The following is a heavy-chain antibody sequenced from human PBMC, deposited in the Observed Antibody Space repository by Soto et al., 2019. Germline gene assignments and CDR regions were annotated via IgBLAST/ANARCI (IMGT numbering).Heavy chain of an antibody. CDR2: IYHSGST. J-gene: IGHJ5*02. Sequence: QLQLQESGSGLVKPSQTLSLTCAVSGGSISSGGYSWSWIRQPPGKGLEWIGYIYHSGSTYYNPSLKTRVTISVDRSKNQFSLKLSSVTAADTAVYYCARGYCSGGSCYFPSWGQGTLVTVSS. CDR1: GGSISSGGYS. V-gene: IGHV4-30-2*01. D-gene: IGHD2-15*01. CDR3: ARGYCSGGSCYFPS.